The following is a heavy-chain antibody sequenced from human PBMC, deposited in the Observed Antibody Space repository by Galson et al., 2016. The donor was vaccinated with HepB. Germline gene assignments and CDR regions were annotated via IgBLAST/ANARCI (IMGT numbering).Heavy chain of an antibody. Sequence: SAKVSCKASGYTFTGYYMHWVRQAPGQGLEWMGRINPNSGGTNYAQKFQGRVTMTRDTSISTAYMELSRLRSGDTAVYYCARDGYSSSWYSHTAGYYYGMDVWGQGTTVTVSS. CDR3: ARDGYSSSWYSHTAGYYYGMDV. CDR2: INPNSGGT. V-gene: IGHV1-2*06. J-gene: IGHJ6*02. D-gene: IGHD6-13*01. CDR1: GYTFTGYY.